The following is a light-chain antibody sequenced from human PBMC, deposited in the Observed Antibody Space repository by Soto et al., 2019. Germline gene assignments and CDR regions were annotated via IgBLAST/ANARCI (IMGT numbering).Light chain of an antibody. Sequence: QSVLTQPPSASGTPGQRVTISCSGSSSNIGSNTVNWYQQLPGMAPKLLIYSNNQRPSGVPDRFSGSKSGTSASLAISGLQSEDEADYYCAAWDASLNGPVFGGGTKLTVL. CDR2: SNN. CDR1: SSNIGSNT. J-gene: IGLJ2*01. CDR3: AAWDASLNGPV. V-gene: IGLV1-44*01.